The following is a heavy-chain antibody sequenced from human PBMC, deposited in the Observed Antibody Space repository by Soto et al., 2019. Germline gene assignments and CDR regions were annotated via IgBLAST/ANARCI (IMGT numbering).Heavy chain of an antibody. CDR3: TRDRVVVVGGTLDY. Sequence: PGGSLRLSCAASGFTFSSYSMNWVRQAPGKGLEWVSSISSSSTYIYYADSVKGRFTISRENAKNSLYLQMNRLRAEDTAVYYCTRDRVVVVGGTLDYWGQGTLVTVSS. J-gene: IGHJ4*02. CDR2: ISSSSTYI. V-gene: IGHV3-21*01. D-gene: IGHD2-15*01. CDR1: GFTFSSYS.